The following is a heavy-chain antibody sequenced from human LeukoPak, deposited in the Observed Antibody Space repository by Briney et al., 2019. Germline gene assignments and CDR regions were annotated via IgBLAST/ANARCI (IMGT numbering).Heavy chain of an antibody. CDR1: GFTFSSYE. J-gene: IGHJ4*02. CDR3: ARSRDTAEYYFDY. Sequence: SGGSLRLSCAASGFTFSSYEMNWVRQAPGKGLEWVSYTSSSGSTIYYADSVKGRFTISRDNAKNSLYLQMNSLRAEDTAVYYCARSRDTAEYYFDYWGQGTLVTVSS. CDR2: TSSSGSTI. D-gene: IGHD5-18*01. V-gene: IGHV3-48*03.